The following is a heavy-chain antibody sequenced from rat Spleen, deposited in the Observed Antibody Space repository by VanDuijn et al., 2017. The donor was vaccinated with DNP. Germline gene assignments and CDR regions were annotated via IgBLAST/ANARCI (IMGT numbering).Heavy chain of an antibody. J-gene: IGHJ4*01. CDR1: GFTFSDYA. Sequence: EVQLVESGGGLVQLGRSLKLSCAASGFTFSDYAMAWVRQSPKKGLEWVAYISYDGGSTYHGDSVKGRFTISRDNAKSTLYLQMNSLRSEETATYYCARVQLGYYALDAWGQGTSVTVS. CDR3: ARVQLGYYALDA. CDR2: ISYDGGST. D-gene: IGHD5-1*01. V-gene: IGHV5-22*01.